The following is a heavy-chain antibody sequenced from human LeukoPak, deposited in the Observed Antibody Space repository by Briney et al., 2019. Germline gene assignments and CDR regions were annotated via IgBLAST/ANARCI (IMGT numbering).Heavy chain of an antibody. CDR2: ISAYNGNT. CDR3: ARDNPYYDQYYFDY. Sequence: GASVKVSCKASGYTFTSYGISWVRQAPGQGLEWMGWISAYNGNTNHAQKLQGRVTMTTDTSTSTAYMELRSLRSDDTAVYYCARDNPYYDQYYFDYWGQGTLVTVSS. D-gene: IGHD3-3*01. J-gene: IGHJ4*02. V-gene: IGHV1-18*01. CDR1: GYTFTSYG.